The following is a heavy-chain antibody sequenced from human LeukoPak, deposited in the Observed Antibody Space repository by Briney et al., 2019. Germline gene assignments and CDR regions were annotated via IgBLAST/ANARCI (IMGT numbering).Heavy chain of an antibody. Sequence: SETLSLTCAVYGGSFSYYYWSWIRQPPGKGLEWIGEINHSGITNYNPSLKSRATISADTSKNQFSLKLTSVTAADTAVYYCANPARDFADSGAITWWGQGTLVTVSS. CDR1: GGSFSYYY. V-gene: IGHV4-34*01. J-gene: IGHJ4*02. D-gene: IGHD4-17*01. CDR2: INHSGIT. CDR3: ANPARDFADSGAITW.